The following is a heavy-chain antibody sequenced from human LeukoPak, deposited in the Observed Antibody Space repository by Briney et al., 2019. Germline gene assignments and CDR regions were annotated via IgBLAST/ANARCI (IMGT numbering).Heavy chain of an antibody. CDR1: GGTFSSYA. CDR2: IIPIFGTA. Sequence: SVTVSCKASGGTFSSYAISWVRQAPGQGLEWMGGIIPIFGTANYAQKFQGRVTITADESTSTAYMELSSLRSEDTAVYYCARVGKQWLAIDYWGQGTLVTVSS. V-gene: IGHV1-69*13. J-gene: IGHJ4*02. CDR3: ARVGKQWLAIDY. D-gene: IGHD6-19*01.